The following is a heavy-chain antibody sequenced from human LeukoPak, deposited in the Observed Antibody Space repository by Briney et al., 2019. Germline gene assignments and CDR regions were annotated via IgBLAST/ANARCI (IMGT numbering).Heavy chain of an antibody. Sequence: GGSLRLSCAASGFTFDDYAMHWVRQAPGKGLEWVSGISWNSGSIAYADSVKGRFTISRDNAKNSLYLQMNSLRAEDMALYYCAKASTRSFSSGYYGDAFDIWGQGTMVSVSS. J-gene: IGHJ3*02. D-gene: IGHD6-19*01. CDR1: GFTFDDYA. CDR2: ISWNSGSI. CDR3: AKASTRSFSSGYYGDAFDI. V-gene: IGHV3-9*03.